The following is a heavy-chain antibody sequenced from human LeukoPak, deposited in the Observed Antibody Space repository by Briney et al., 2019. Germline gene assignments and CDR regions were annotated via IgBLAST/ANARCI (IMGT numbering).Heavy chain of an antibody. CDR1: GFTFSSYA. V-gene: IGHV3-23*01. J-gene: IGHJ4*02. CDR3: AKGVNYSDSSVAGAFDY. Sequence: GGSLRLSCAASGFTFSSYAMSWVRQAPGKGLEWVSAISGSGGSTYYADSVKGRFTISRDNSKNTLYLQMNGLRAEGTAVYYCAKGVNYSDSSVAGAFDYWGQGTLVTVSS. D-gene: IGHD3-22*01. CDR2: ISGSGGST.